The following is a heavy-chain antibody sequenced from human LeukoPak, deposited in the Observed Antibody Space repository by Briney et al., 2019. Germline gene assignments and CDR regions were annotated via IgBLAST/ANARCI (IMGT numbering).Heavy chain of an antibody. Sequence: GGSLRLSCVASGFTFSSYGMNWVRQAPGKGLQWVSSIANTGGNTYYADFVRGRFTISRDNSKNTLYLQMNSLRDEDTAVYYCAKEGIGAAGRRFDCWGQGTPVTVSS. D-gene: IGHD6-13*01. CDR2: IANTGGNT. J-gene: IGHJ4*02. CDR1: GFTFSSYG. V-gene: IGHV3-23*01. CDR3: AKEGIGAAGRRFDC.